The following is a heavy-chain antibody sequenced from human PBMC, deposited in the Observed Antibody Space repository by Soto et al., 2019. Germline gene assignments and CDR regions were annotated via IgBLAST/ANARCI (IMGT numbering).Heavy chain of an antibody. CDR2: ISYDGSNK. CDR3: ARHSSSWSYGMDV. V-gene: IGHV3-30-3*01. J-gene: IGHJ6*02. CDR1: GFTFSSYA. Sequence: QVQLVESGGGVVQPGRSLRLSCAASGFTFSSYAMHWVRQAPDKGLEWVAVISYDGSNKYYADSVKGRFTISRDNSKNTLYLQMNSLRAEDTAVYYCARHSSSWSYGMDVWGQGTTVTVSS. D-gene: IGHD6-13*01.